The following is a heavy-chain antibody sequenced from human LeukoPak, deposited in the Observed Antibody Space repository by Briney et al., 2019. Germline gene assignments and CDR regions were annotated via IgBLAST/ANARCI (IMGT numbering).Heavy chain of an antibody. Sequence: SETLSLTCTVSGGSISSYYRSWIRQPPGKGPEWIGYIYYSGSTNYNPSLKSRVTISVDTSKNQFSLKLSSVTAADTAVYYCARGWSDNWNDGSLYDYWGQGTLVTVSS. CDR1: GGSISSYY. D-gene: IGHD1-20*01. CDR3: ARGWSDNWNDGSLYDY. J-gene: IGHJ4*02. V-gene: IGHV4-59*01. CDR2: IYYSGST.